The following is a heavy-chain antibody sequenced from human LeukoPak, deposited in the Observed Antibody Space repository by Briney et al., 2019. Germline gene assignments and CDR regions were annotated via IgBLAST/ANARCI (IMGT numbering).Heavy chain of an antibody. V-gene: IGHV3-48*03. CDR3: AELGITMIGGV. Sequence: GGSLRLSCAASGFTFSSYEMNWVRQAPGKGLEWVSYISSSGSTIYYADSVKGRFTISRDNAKNSLYLQMNSLRAEDTAVYYCAELGITMIGGVWGKGNTVTISS. CDR2: ISSSGSTI. D-gene: IGHD3-10*02. J-gene: IGHJ6*04. CDR1: GFTFSSYE.